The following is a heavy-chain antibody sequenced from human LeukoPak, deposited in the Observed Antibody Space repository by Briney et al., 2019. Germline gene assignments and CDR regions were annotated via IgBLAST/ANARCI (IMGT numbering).Heavy chain of an antibody. J-gene: IGHJ4*02. CDR3: ARGPEAGYSYGEFDY. CDR1: GGSFSGYY. V-gene: IGHV4-34*01. Sequence: SETLSLTCAVYGGSFSGYYRSWIRQPPGKGLEWIGEINHSGSTNYNPSLKSRVTISVDTSKNQFSLKLSSVTAADTAVYYCARGPEAGYSYGEFDYWGQGTLVTVSS. CDR2: INHSGST. D-gene: IGHD5-18*01.